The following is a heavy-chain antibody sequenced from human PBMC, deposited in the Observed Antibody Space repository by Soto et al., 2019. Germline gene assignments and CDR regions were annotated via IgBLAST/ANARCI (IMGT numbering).Heavy chain of an antibody. V-gene: IGHV3-11*05. CDR1: GFTFSDYY. D-gene: IGHD1-1*01. CDR3: ERSCNDVGGFDY. Sequence: QVQLVESGGGLVKPGGSLRLSCAASGFTFSDYYMSWIRQAPGKGLEWVSYISSSSSYTNYADSVKGRFTISRDNAKNALYLHMNSLRAEDTAVYYCERSCNDVGGFDYWGQGTLVTVSS. J-gene: IGHJ4*02. CDR2: ISSSSSYT.